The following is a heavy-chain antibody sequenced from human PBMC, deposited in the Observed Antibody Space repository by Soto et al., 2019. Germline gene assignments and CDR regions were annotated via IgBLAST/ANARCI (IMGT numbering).Heavy chain of an antibody. CDR3: ARGRHIAARRGFDWFDP. Sequence: SETLSLTCAVYGGSFCGYYWSWLRQPPGKEREWIGEINHRGSTNYNPSLKSRVTITVDTSTNQFSLKLSSVTAADTAVYYCARGRHIAARRGFDWFDPWGQGTLVTVSS. J-gene: IGHJ5*02. V-gene: IGHV4-34*01. CDR1: GGSFCGYY. CDR2: INHRGST. D-gene: IGHD6-6*01.